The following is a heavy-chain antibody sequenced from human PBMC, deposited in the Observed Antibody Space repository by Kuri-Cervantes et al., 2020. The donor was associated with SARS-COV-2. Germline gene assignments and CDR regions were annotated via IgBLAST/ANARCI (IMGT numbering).Heavy chain of an antibody. V-gene: IGHV3-7*01. CDR2: IKQDGSEK. D-gene: IGHD6-13*01. Sequence: GESLKISCAASGFTFSSYWMGWVRQAPGKGLEWVANIKQDGSEKYYVDSVKGRFTISRDNAKNSLYLQMNSLRAEDTAVYYCARDHRSGPEGIYFDYWGQGTLVTVSS. CDR3: ARDHRSGPEGIYFDY. CDR1: GFTFSSYW. J-gene: IGHJ4*02.